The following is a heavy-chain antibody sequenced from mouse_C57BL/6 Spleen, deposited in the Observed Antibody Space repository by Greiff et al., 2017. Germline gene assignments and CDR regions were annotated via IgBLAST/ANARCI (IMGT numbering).Heavy chain of an antibody. D-gene: IGHD1-1*01. V-gene: IGHV1-53*01. CDR1: GYTFTSYW. Sequence: QVQLQQPGTELVKPGASVKLSCKASGYTFTSYWMHWVKQWPGQGLEWIGNINPSNGGTNYNEKFKSKATLTVDKSSSTAYMQLSSLTSEDSAVYDCARGTTVVATGDYWGQGTTLTVSS. J-gene: IGHJ2*01. CDR3: ARGTTVVATGDY. CDR2: INPSNGGT.